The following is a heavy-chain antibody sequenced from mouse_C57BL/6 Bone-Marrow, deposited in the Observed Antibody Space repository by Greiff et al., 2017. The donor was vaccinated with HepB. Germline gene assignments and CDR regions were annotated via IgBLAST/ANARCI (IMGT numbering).Heavy chain of an antibody. J-gene: IGHJ4*01. CDR1: GFNIKDYY. CDR2: IDLEDGET. D-gene: IGHD3-2*02. V-gene: IGHV14-2*01. CDR3: APLAQAPYYAMDY. Sequence: VQLKQSGAELVKPGASVKLSCTASGFNIKDYYMHWVKQRTEQGLEWIGRIDLEDGETKYAPKFQGTATITADTSSNTPYLQLSSLTSEDTAAYYCAPLAQAPYYAMDYWGQGTSVTVSS.